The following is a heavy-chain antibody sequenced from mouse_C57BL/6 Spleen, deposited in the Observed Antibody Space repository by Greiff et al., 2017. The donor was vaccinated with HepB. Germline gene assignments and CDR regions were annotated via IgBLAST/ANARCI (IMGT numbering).Heavy chain of an antibody. V-gene: IGHV1-69*01. CDR2: IDPSDSYT. Sequence: VQLQQPGAELVMPGASVKLSCKASGYTFTSYWMHWVKQRPGQGLEWIGEIDPSDSYTNYNQKFKGKSTLTVDKSSSTAYMQLSSLTSEDSAVYYCARRLDAMDYWGQGTSVTVSS. CDR1: GYTFTSYW. J-gene: IGHJ4*01. CDR3: ARRLDAMDY.